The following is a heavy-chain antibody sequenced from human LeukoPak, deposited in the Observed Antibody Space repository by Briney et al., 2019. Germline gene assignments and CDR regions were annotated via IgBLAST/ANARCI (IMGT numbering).Heavy chain of an antibody. CDR1: GGTFSSYA. V-gene: IGHV1-69*04. CDR2: IIPIFGIA. CDR3: ARVKTGNYYDSSGYYY. D-gene: IGHD3-22*01. J-gene: IGHJ4*02. Sequence: SVKVSCKASGGTFSSYAISWVRQAPGQGLEWMGRIIPIFGIANYAQKFQGRVTITAGKSTSTAYMELSSLRSEDTAVYYCARVKTGNYYDSSGYYYWGQGTLVTVSS.